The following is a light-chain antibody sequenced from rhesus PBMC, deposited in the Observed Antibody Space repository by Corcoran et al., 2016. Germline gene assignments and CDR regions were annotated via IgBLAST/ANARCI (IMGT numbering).Light chain of an antibody. CDR3: LQFSSSPLT. Sequence: DIQMTQSPSSLSASVGDKVTITCRASQDTRSWSAWYQQKPGKAPKLLIHKASILQSGVPSRFSGSGAGTDFTLTISSVQPEDFATYFCLQFSSSPLTFGGGTKV. CDR1: QDTRSW. V-gene: IGKV1-22*01. J-gene: IGKJ4*01. CDR2: KAS.